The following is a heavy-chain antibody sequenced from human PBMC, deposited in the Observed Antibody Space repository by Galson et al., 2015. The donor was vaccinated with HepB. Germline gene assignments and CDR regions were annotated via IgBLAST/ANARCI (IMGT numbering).Heavy chain of an antibody. CDR1: TSSSYY. V-gene: IGHV3-11*04. CDR3: ARGSYASDGPVA. J-gene: IGHJ5*02. Sequence: TSSSYYWGWIRQSPGKGLEWISFISPTSTTIHYADSVKGRFTISRDNAKNSLFLQMNSLRAEDTAVYYCARGSYASDGPVAWGQGTLVTVSS. CDR2: ISPTSTTI. D-gene: IGHD2-2*01.